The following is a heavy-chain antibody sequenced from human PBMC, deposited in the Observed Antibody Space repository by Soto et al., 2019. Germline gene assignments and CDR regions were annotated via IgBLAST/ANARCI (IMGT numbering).Heavy chain of an antibody. CDR1: GYTFTSYY. J-gene: IGHJ4*02. CDR2: INPSGGST. D-gene: IGHD3-9*01. Sequence: GASVKVSCKASGYTFTSYYMHWVRQAPGQGLEWMGIINPSGGSTSYAQKFQGRVTMTRDTSTSTVYMELSSLRSEDTAVYYCAMAPVLRYFDWSLGYWGQGTLVTVS. V-gene: IGHV1-46*03. CDR3: AMAPVLRYFDWSLGY.